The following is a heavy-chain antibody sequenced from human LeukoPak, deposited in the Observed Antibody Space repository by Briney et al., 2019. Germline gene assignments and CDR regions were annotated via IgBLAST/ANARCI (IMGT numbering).Heavy chain of an antibody. CDR1: GFTFSGSA. V-gene: IGHV3-73*01. Sequence: GESLRLSCAASGFTFSGSAMHWVRQASGKGLEWVGRIRSKANSYATAYAASVKGRFTISRDDSKNTAYLQMNSLKTEDTAVYYCTRRGSISVAGMGDYWGQGTLVTVSS. CDR3: TRRGSISVAGMGDY. D-gene: IGHD6-19*01. CDR2: IRSKANSYAT. J-gene: IGHJ4*02.